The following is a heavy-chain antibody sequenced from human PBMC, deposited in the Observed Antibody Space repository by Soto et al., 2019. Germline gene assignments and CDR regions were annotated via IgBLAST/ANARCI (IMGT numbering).Heavy chain of an antibody. V-gene: IGHV1-18*01. CDR3: ARGAQDSSSGHYYYYYMDV. J-gene: IGHJ6*03. CDR1: GYTFTSYG. Sequence: QVQLVQSGAEVKKPGASVKVSCKASGYTFTSYGISWVRQAPGQGLEGMGWISAYNGNTNYAQKLQGRVTMTTDTSTSTAYMDLRSLRSDDTAVYYCARGAQDSSSGHYYYYYMDVWGKGTTVTVSS. D-gene: IGHD6-6*01. CDR2: ISAYNGNT.